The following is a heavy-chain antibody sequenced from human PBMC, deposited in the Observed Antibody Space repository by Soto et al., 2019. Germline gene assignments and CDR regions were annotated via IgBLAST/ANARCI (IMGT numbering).Heavy chain of an antibody. D-gene: IGHD6-19*01. J-gene: IGHJ4*02. CDR1: GGSISSGGYY. Sequence: TLSLTCTVSGGSISSGGYYWSWIRQHPGKGLEWIGYIYYSGSTYYNPSLKSRVTISVDTSKNQFSLKLSSVTAADTAVYYCARRRKAAGTPSDIAVAGIDYWGQGTLVTVSS. V-gene: IGHV4-31*03. CDR2: IYYSGST. CDR3: ARRRKAAGTPSDIAVAGIDY.